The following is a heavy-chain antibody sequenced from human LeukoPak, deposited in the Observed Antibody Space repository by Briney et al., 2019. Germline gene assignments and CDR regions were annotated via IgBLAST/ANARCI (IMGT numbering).Heavy chain of an antibody. J-gene: IGHJ3*02. V-gene: IGHV1-8*01. CDR2: MNPNSGNT. D-gene: IGHD3-3*01. CDR1: GYTFTSYD. Sequence: GASVKVSCKASGYTFTSYDINWVRQAAGQGLEWMGWMNPNSGNTGYAQKLQGRVTMTTDTSTSTAYMELRSLRSDDTAVYYCARDPEPYAIFGLDAFDIWGQGTMVTVSS. CDR3: ARDPEPYAIFGLDAFDI.